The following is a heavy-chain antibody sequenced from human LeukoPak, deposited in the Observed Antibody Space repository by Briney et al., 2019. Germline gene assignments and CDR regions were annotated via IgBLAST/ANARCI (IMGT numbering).Heavy chain of an antibody. CDR2: IYYSGST. J-gene: IGHJ4*02. CDR1: GGSISSGGYY. Sequence: SETLSLTCTVSGGSISSGGYYWSWIRQHPGKGLEWIGYIYYSGSTYYNPSLKSRVTISVDASKNQFSLKLSSVTAADTAVYYCASEVLSSGGNYFDYWSQGTLVTVSS. CDR3: ASEVLSSGGNYFDY. D-gene: IGHD2-15*01. V-gene: IGHV4-31*03.